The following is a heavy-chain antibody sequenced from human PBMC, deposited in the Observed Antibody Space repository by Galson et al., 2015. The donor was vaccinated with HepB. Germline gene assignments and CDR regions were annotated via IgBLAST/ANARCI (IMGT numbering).Heavy chain of an antibody. CDR1: GYTFTSYY. CDR3: ALNMIVVVDAFDI. CDR2: INPSGGST. V-gene: IGHV1-46*01. D-gene: IGHD3-22*01. Sequence: SVKVSCKASGYTFTSYYMHWVRQAPGQGLEWMGIINPSGGSTSYAQKFQGRVTMTTDTSTSTAYMELRSLRSDDTAVYYCALNMIVVVDAFDIWGQGTMVTVSS. J-gene: IGHJ3*02.